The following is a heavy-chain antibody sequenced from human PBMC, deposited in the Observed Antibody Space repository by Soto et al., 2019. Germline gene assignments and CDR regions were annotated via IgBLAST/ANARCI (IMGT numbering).Heavy chain of an antibody. J-gene: IGHJ4*02. V-gene: IGHV4-59*08. CDR2: IHYSGTT. CDR3: ARQRSDYHPLDY. Sequence: PSETLSLTCSVSGDSISDYYWSWIRQPPGKGLEWIAYIHYSGTTNYNPSLKSRVTVSVDTSKNQFSLKLSSVTTADTAVYYCARQRSDYHPLDYWGQGTLVTVSS. D-gene: IGHD4-17*01. CDR1: GDSISDYY.